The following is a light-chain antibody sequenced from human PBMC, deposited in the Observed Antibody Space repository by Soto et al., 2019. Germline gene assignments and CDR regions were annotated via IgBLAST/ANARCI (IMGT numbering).Light chain of an antibody. Sequence: IQVTQSPSSLSASVGDRVTISCLISQGISSYLAWYQQKPGKAPKLLIYAASTLQSGVPSRFSGSGSGTDFTLTISSLQPEDFATYYCQQSYSTPRWTFGQGTKVDI. V-gene: IGKV1-39*01. CDR2: AAS. CDR1: QGISSY. J-gene: IGKJ1*01. CDR3: QQSYSTPRWT.